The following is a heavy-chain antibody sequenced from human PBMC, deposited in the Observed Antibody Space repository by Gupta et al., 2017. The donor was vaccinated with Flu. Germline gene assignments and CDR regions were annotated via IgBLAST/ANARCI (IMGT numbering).Heavy chain of an antibody. CDR1: GFSFSYYG. CDR3: GRDAEGGGGLDV. V-gene: IGHV3-33*01. CDR2: IWEDGSKK. Sequence: QVQLVESGGGVVQPGRSLRLSCDASGFSFSYYGMHWVRQAPGKGLEWGAVIWEDGSKKFHADSVKGRFTISRDNPNNTLYLQMDSLRPEDTALYYCGRDAEGGGGLDVWGQGTTVTVSS. D-gene: IGHD3-16*01. J-gene: IGHJ6*02.